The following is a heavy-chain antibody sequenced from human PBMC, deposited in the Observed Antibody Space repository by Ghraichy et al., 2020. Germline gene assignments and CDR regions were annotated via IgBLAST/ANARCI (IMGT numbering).Heavy chain of an antibody. J-gene: IGHJ4*02. D-gene: IGHD3-16*01. CDR3: ARAIRGSTLYNLDS. V-gene: IGHV4-4*07. CDR1: NGSLSGSY. Sequence: SETLSLTCTISNGSLSGSYWNWIRQPAGKGLEWIGRTYSSGSKNFNPSLKSRVTISVDTSKNQFSLRLSSVTAADTAVYYCARAIRGSTLYNLDSWGQGTLVTGS. CDR2: TYSSGSK.